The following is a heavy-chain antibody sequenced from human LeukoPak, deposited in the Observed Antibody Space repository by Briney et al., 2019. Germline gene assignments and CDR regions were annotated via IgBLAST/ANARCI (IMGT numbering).Heavy chain of an antibody. D-gene: IGHD6-19*01. CDR2: ISNRGGRA. V-gene: IGHV3-23*01. CDR1: GFSFSTYA. J-gene: IGHJ4*02. Sequence: PGGTLRLSCAASGFSFSTYAMTWVRQAPGKGLAWVSSISNRGGRAYYADSVKGRFTISRDNSKNTLYLQMNSLRVEDTAVYYCAMRLSLAGTYLDYWGQGILVSVSS. CDR3: AMRLSLAGTYLDY.